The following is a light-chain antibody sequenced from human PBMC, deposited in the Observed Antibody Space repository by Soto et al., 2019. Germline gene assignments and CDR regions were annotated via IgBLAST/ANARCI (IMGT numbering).Light chain of an antibody. J-gene: IGKJ1*01. CDR2: KAS. V-gene: IGKV1-5*03. CDR1: QSISSW. Sequence: DIQMTQSPSTLSASVGDRATITCRASQSISSWLAWDQQKPATAPNLLIYKASTLQSSVPFRFSGSGSGTEFTLTSSSLQADDSDTYYCQQYNATWTFGQGNKVEIK. CDR3: QQYNATWT.